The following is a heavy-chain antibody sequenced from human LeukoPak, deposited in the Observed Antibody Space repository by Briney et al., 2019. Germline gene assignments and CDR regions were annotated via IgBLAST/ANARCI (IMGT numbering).Heavy chain of an antibody. CDR1: GFTFSSYS. V-gene: IGHV3-21*01. J-gene: IGHJ4*02. CDR2: ISSSSSYI. D-gene: IGHD2-15*01. Sequence: GGSLRLSCAASGFTFSSYSMNWVRQAPGKGLEWVSSISSSSSYIYYADSVKGRFTISRDNAKNSLYLQMNSLRAEDTAVYYCARGSPGGANFFQYWGQGTLVTVSS. CDR3: ARGSPGGANFFQY.